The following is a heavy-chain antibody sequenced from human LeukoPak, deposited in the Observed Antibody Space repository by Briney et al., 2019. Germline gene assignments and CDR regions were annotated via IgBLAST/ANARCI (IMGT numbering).Heavy chain of an antibody. V-gene: IGHV3-9*01. D-gene: IGHD6-13*01. CDR3: AKGTYSSSWPAFDY. CDR2: ISWNSGSI. CDR1: GFTFDDYA. Sequence: GGSLRLSCAASGFTFDDYAMHWVRQAPGKGLEWVSGISWNSGSIGYADSVKGRFTISRDNAKNSLYLQMNSLRAEDTALYYCAKGTYSSSWPAFDYWGQGTLVTVSS. J-gene: IGHJ4*02.